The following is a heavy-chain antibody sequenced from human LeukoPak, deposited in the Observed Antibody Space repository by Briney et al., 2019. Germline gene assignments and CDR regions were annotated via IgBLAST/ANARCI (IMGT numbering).Heavy chain of an antibody. Sequence: GGSLRLSCVASGFTFSSHWMTWVRQAPGKGLEWAANIKQGGSEKHYLDSVKGRFTISRDDAKNSLYLQMSSLRADDTAVYYCAREGQGYGGKDYWGQGTRVTVSS. CDR2: IKQGGSEK. CDR1: GFTFSSHW. J-gene: IGHJ4*02. D-gene: IGHD4-23*01. CDR3: AREGQGYGGKDY. V-gene: IGHV3-7*05.